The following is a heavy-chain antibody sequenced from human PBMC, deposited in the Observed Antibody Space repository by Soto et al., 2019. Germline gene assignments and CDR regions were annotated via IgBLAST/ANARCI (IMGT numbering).Heavy chain of an antibody. Sequence: QVQLDESGPGLVQPSQTLSLSCTVSGASVSTGVYYWTWIRQHPGKGLEWIGYIDNSGSTCYNPSLTGRVDISVDTSKNQFSLNLQSLTAADTAFYYCAGAVSDFDVRRYRTSYFDQWGQGILVTVSS. V-gene: IGHV4-31*03. CDR2: IDNSGST. CDR1: GASVSTGVYY. CDR3: AGAVSDFDVRRYRTSYFDQ. J-gene: IGHJ4*02. D-gene: IGHD3-10*02.